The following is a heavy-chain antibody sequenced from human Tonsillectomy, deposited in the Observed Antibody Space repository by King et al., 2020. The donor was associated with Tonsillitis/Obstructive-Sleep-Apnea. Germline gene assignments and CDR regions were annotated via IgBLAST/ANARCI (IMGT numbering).Heavy chain of an antibody. J-gene: IGHJ4*02. D-gene: IGHD3-3*01. Sequence: VQLVESGGGLVQPGGSLRLSCAASVSTFSNYWMHWVRQAPGKGLVWVSRIDTDGTGTSYADSVKGRFTISRDNARNMLYLQMNSLRPEDTAMYYCSSIFDGNWGQGTLVTVSS. CDR2: IDTDGTGT. CDR1: VSTFSNYW. V-gene: IGHV3-74*01. CDR3: SSIFDGN.